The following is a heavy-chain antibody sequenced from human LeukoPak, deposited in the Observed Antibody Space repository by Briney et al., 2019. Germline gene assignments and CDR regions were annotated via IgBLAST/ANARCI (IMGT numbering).Heavy chain of an antibody. CDR3: YCSTSSCYSFSN. Sequence: PGGSLRLSCAASGLTFSSYAMSWVRQAPGKGLEWVSTISGSGGNTYYADSVKGRFTISRDNSKNTLYLQMNSLRAEDTAVYYAYCSTSSCYSFSNWGQGTLVTVSS. J-gene: IGHJ4*02. V-gene: IGHV3-23*01. CDR2: ISGSGGNT. CDR1: GLTFSSYA. D-gene: IGHD2-2*02.